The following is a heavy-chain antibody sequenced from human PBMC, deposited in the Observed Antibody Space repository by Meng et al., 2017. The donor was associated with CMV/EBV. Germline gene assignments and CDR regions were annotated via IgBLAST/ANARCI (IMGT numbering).Heavy chain of an antibody. Sequence: GESLKISCAASGFTFSSYEMNWVRQAPGKGLEWVSSISSSSSYIYYADSVKGRFTISRDNAKNSLYLQMNSLRAEDTAVYYCARDYGGNSNYYYGMDVWGQGTTVTVSS. J-gene: IGHJ6*02. CDR1: GFTFSSYE. D-gene: IGHD4-23*01. V-gene: IGHV3-21*01. CDR2: ISSSSSYI. CDR3: ARDYGGNSNYYYGMDV.